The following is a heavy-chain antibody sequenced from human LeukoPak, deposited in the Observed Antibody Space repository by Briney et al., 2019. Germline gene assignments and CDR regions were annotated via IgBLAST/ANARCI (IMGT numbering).Heavy chain of an antibody. D-gene: IGHD1-26*01. V-gene: IGHV4-4*07. CDR3: ARGLGGSYHNYYMDV. J-gene: IGHJ6*03. CDR1: GGSISSYY. Sequence: SETLSLTCTVSGGSISSYYWSWIRQPAGKGLEWIGRMYTSGSTNYNPSLKSRVTMSEDTSKNQFSLKLSSVTAADTAVYYCARGLGGSYHNYYMDVWGKGTTVTVSS. CDR2: MYTSGST.